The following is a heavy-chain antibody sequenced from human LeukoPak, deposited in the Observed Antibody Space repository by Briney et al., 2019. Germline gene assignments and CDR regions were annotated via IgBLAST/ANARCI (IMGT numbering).Heavy chain of an antibody. CDR2: IYYSGST. CDR1: GGSVSSSSYY. CDR3: ARAGLQYQQWYYYYGMDV. D-gene: IGHD4-11*01. V-gene: IGHV4-39*07. Sequence: PSETLSLTCTVSGGSVSSSSYYWGWIRQPPGKGLEWIGSIYYSGSTYYNPSLKSRVTISVDTSKNQFSLKLSSVTAADTAVYYCARAGLQYQQWYYYYGMDVWGQGTTVTVSS. J-gene: IGHJ6*02.